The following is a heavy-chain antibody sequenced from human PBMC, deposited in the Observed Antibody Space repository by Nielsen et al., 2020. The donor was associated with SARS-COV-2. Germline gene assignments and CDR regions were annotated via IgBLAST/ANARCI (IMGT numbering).Heavy chain of an antibody. V-gene: IGHV3-23*01. CDR1: GFTFSSYW. Sequence: GGSLRLSCAASGFTFSSYWMSWVRQAPGKGLEWVSAISGSGGSTYYADSVKGRFTISRDNSKNTLYLQMNSLRAEDTAVYYCAKRGSNNDYYYYYMDVWGKGTTVTVSS. CDR2: ISGSGGST. CDR3: AKRGSNNDYYYYYMDV. D-gene: IGHD6-13*01. J-gene: IGHJ6*03.